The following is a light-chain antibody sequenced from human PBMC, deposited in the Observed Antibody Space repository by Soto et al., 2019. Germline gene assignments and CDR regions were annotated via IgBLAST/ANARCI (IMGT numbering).Light chain of an antibody. CDR2: GST. J-gene: IGKJ2*01. V-gene: IGKV3-20*01. CDR3: QQYGSSPPYT. Sequence: EVVLTQSPGTLSLSPGERATLSCRASQSVSNNSLAWYQQKRGQPPKLLIFGSTDRATGIPDRFSGSGSGTDFTLTISRLEPEDFAVYYCQQYGSSPPYTFGQGTKLEIK. CDR1: QSVSNNS.